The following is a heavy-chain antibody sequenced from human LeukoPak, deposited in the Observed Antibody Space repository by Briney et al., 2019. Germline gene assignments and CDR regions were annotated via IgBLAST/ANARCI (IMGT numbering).Heavy chain of an antibody. Sequence: GGSLRLSCAASGCTFSDFPMIWVRQAPGKGLEWVSSIFPSSDEIHYADSVKGRFTISKDNSRSTLSLQMDSLRAEDTATYYCATYRQIQVPFEFWGQGTLVTVSS. CDR3: ATYRQIQVPFEF. CDR2: IFPSSDEI. CDR1: GCTFSDFP. D-gene: IGHD5-18*01. V-gene: IGHV3-23*01. J-gene: IGHJ4*02.